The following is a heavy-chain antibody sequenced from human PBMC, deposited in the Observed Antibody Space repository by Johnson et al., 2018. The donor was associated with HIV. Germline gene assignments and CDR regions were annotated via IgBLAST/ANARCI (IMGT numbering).Heavy chain of an antibody. CDR3: TTVFIVGATPDAFEF. V-gene: IGHV3-15*01. CDR1: GFTFSNAW. J-gene: IGHJ3*01. D-gene: IGHD1-26*01. Sequence: VQLVESGGGLVKPGGSLRLSCAASGFTFSNAWMSWVRQAPGKGLEWVGRIKSKTDGGTTDYAAPVKGRFTISRDDSKNTLYLQMNSLKTEDTAVYYCTTVFIVGATPDAFEFWGQGTTVTVSS. CDR2: IKSKTDGGTT.